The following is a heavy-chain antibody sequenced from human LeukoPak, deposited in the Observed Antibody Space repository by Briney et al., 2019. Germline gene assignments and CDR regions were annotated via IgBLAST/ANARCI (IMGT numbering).Heavy chain of an antibody. D-gene: IGHD6-19*01. CDR2: INHSGSA. J-gene: IGHJ4*02. CDR1: GGSFSGYY. CDR3: ARRSGWSVY. Sequence: MTSETLPLTCAVSGGSFSGYYWTWIRQPPGKGLEWIGEINHSGSANYNPSLKSRVTISLDTSKNQFSLKLSSVTAADTAVYYCARRSGWSVYWGQGTLVTVSS. V-gene: IGHV4-34*01.